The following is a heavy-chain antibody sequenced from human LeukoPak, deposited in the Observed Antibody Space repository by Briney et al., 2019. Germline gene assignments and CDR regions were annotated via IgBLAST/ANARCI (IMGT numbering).Heavy chain of an antibody. J-gene: IGHJ6*03. V-gene: IGHV4-38-2*02. CDR2: IYHSGST. CDR1: GYSISSGYY. CDR3: AREVTGSGTRKYYYYYMDV. Sequence: SETLSLTCTVSGYSISSGYYWGWIRQPPGKGLEWIGSIYHSGSTYYNPSLKSRVTISVDTSKNQFSLKLSSVTAADTAVYYCAREVTGSGTRKYYYYYMDVWGKGTTVTISS. D-gene: IGHD2-15*01.